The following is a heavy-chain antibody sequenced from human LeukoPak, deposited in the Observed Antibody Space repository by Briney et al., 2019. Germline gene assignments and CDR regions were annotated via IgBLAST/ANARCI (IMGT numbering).Heavy chain of an antibody. J-gene: IGHJ4*02. V-gene: IGHV1-69*13. CDR2: IIPIFGTA. CDR3: AGDPAPLQGFDY. D-gene: IGHD4-11*01. CDR1: GGTFSSYA. Sequence: GASVKVSCKASGGTFSSYAISWVRQAPGQGLEWMGGIIPIFGTANYAQKFQGRVTITADESTSTAYMELSSLRSEDTAVYYCAGDPAPLQGFDYWGQGTLVTVSS.